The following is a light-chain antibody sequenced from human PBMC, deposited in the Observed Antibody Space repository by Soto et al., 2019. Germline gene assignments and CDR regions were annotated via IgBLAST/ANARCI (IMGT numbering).Light chain of an antibody. V-gene: IGKV3-11*01. Sequence: IALTQSQATLSLSPGERATVSCRASQSVSSYLAWYQQKPGQAPRLLIYDASNRATGIPARFSGGASATDFPLTISRLEPEYFAVDYCQQRSNSPTFGQGTRLEIK. CDR2: DAS. CDR3: QQRSNSPT. J-gene: IGKJ5*01. CDR1: QSVSSY.